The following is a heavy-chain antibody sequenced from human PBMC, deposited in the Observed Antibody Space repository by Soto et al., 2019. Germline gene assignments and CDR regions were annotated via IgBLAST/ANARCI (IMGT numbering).Heavy chain of an antibody. J-gene: IGHJ5*02. D-gene: IGHD2-15*01. V-gene: IGHV3-7*03. CDR3: AREGCSGGSCQGGFDH. Sequence: GSLRLSCAGSGFTFGSYWMSWVRQTPRNGLEWVANIRQDEGEKSYADSVRGRFPISRDTAQNSLYLQMNSLRVEDTAVYYCAREGCSGGSCQGGFDHWGQGTLVTVSS. CDR2: IRQDEGEK. CDR1: GFTFGSYW.